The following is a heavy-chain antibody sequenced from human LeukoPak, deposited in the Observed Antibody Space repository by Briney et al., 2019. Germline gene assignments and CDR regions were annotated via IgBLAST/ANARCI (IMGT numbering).Heavy chain of an antibody. V-gene: IGHV3-23*01. CDR3: AKVLRGDTAMARGFEL. D-gene: IGHD5-18*01. Sequence: GGSLRLSCAASGFTFSSYAMSWVRQAPGKGLEWVSAISGSGGSTYYADSVKGRFTISRDNSKNTLYLQMNSLRAEDTAVYYCAKVLRGDTAMARGFELWGRGTLVTVSS. J-gene: IGHJ2*01. CDR1: GFTFSSYA. CDR2: ISGSGGST.